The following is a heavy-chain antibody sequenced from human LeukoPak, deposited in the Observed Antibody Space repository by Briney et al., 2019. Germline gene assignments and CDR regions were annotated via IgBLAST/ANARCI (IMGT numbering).Heavy chain of an antibody. Sequence: PSETLSLTCTVSDYSISSGYGYYWGWIRQPPGKGLEWIGNIYHSGITYYNHFNSSLKSRVTISIDTSKDQFSLRLTSVTAADTAVYFCATLVSTRYYFDYWGQGTLVTVSS. J-gene: IGHJ4*02. D-gene: IGHD5/OR15-5a*01. CDR3: ATLVSTRYYFDY. CDR2: IYHSGIT. CDR1: DYSISSGYGYY. V-gene: IGHV4-38-2*02.